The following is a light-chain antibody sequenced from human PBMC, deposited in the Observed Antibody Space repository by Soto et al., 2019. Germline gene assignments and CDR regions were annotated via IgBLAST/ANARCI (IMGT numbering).Light chain of an antibody. J-gene: IGKJ4*01. CDR3: QQRRNWPRLT. CDR1: QRVSSY. V-gene: IGKV3-11*01. CDR2: DAS. Sequence: EIVLTQSPATLSLSPGERATLSCRASQRVSSYLAWYQQKPGQAPRLLIYDASNRATGIPARFSGSGSGTDFTLTISSLEPEDFAVYYCQQRRNWPRLTFGGGTKVELK.